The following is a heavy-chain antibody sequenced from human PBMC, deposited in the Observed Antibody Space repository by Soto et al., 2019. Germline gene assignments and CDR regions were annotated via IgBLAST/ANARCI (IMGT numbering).Heavy chain of an antibody. CDR3: AKEWTGGYCPNGVCLPSTRGYGMDV. V-gene: IGHV3-30*18. D-gene: IGHD2-8*01. CDR1: GFTFSSYG. J-gene: IGHJ6*02. CDR2: ISYDGSNK. Sequence: PGGSLRLSCAASGFTFSSYGMHWVRQAPGKGLEWVAVISYDGSNKYYADSVKGRFTISRDNSKNTLYLQMNSLRAEDTAVYYCAKEWTGGYCPNGVCLPSTRGYGMDVWGQGTTVTVSS.